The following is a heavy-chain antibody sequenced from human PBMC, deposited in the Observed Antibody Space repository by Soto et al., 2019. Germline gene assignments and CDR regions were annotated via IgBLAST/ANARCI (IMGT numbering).Heavy chain of an antibody. J-gene: IGHJ6*02. V-gene: IGHV5-10-1*01. CDR1: GYSFTSYW. CDR3: ARSGRTTHQCYYGMDV. CDR2: IDPSDSYT. D-gene: IGHD1-1*01. Sequence: PGESLKISCKGSGYSFTSYWISWVRQMPGKGLEWMGRIDPSDSYTNYSPSFQGHVTISADKSISTAYLQWSSLKASDTAMYYCARSGRTTHQCYYGMDVWGQGTTVTVSS.